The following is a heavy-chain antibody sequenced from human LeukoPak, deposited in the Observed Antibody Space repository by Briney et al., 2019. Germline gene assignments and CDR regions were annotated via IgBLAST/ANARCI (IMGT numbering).Heavy chain of an antibody. CDR3: AKDLESGFLEWDV. V-gene: IGHV3-23*01. Sequence: GGSLRLSCAASGFTFSSYAMSWVRQAPGKGLEWVSVINSGGYTYYADSVKGRFTISRDNSKNTLYLQMNSLRAEDTAVYYCAKDLESGFLEWDVWGKGTTVTVSS. CDR2: INSGGYT. D-gene: IGHD3-3*01. CDR1: GFTFSSYA. J-gene: IGHJ6*04.